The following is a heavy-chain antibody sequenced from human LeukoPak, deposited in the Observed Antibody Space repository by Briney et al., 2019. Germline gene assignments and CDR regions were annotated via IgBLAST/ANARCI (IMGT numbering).Heavy chain of an antibody. CDR3: ARELGGSGNSYTPFSYYYGMDV. J-gene: IGHJ6*02. CDR1: GFTFSNYA. CDR2: ISGSTTYI. V-gene: IGHV3-21*06. D-gene: IGHD3-10*01. Sequence: PGGSLRLSCAASGFTFSNYAVTWVRQAPGKGLEWVSSISGSTTYIYYADSVKGRFTISRDNAKNSLYLQMSSLRAEDTAVYYCARELGGSGNSYTPFSYYYGMDVWGQGTTVTVSS.